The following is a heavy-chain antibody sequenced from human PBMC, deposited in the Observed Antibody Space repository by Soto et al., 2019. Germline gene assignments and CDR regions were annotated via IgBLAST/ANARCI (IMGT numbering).Heavy chain of an antibody. D-gene: IGHD4-17*01. J-gene: IGHJ4*02. CDR3: ANYGSNSVYFDY. CDR2: IYYSGST. CDR1: GGSISSGDYY. V-gene: IGHV4-30-4*01. Sequence: QVQLQESGPGLVKPSQTLSLTCTVSGGSISSGDYYWSWIRQPPGKGLEWIGYIYYSGSTYYNPSLKSRVTISVDTSKTQFYLKLSSVTAADPDVYYGANYGSNSVYFDYWGQGTLVTVSS.